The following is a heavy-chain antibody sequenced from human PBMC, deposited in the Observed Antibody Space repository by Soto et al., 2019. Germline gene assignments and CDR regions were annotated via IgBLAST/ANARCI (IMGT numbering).Heavy chain of an antibody. CDR2: MHYTGFS. J-gene: IGHJ6*02. CDR3: ARESYCGGDCPTDYYYGKDV. V-gene: IGHV4-59*02. D-gene: IGHD2-21*02. CDR1: GDSVTSHY. Sequence: ASETLSLTCSFSGDSVTSHYLTWIRQSPEKGLEWIGYMHYTGFSHYNPSLKSRLTISVDRSKNQFTLQLSSVTAADTAVYYCARESYCGGDCPTDYYYGKDVWGQGTTVTVSS.